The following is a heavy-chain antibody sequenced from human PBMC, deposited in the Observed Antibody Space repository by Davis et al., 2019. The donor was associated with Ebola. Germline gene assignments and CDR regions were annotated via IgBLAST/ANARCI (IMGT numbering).Heavy chain of an antibody. CDR2: VYNTGNT. D-gene: IGHD4-23*01. J-gene: IGHJ4*02. CDR3: ARGYTVVDLDY. CDR1: GGSISSHY. V-gene: IGHV4-59*11. Sequence: SETLSLTCTVSGGSISSHYWSWIRQPPGKGLEWIGYVYNTGNTNYNPSPKSRVTISVDTSKNQFSLRLNSVTAADTAVYSCARGYTVVDLDYWGQGTLVTVSS.